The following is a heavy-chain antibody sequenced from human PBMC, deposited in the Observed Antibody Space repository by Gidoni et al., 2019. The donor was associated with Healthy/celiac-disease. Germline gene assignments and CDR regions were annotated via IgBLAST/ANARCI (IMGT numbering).Heavy chain of an antibody. CDR1: GCSISSSSYY. CDR2: IYYSGST. V-gene: IGHV4-39*07. J-gene: IGHJ6*02. D-gene: IGHD3-10*01. CDR3: ARTSGADTGYGMDV. Sequence: QLQLQESGPGLVKPSETLSLTCTVSGCSISSSSYYWGWIRQPPGKGREWIGSIYYSGSTYYNPSLKSRVTISVDTSKNQFSLKLSSVTAADTAVYYCARTSGADTGYGMDVWGQGTTVTVSS.